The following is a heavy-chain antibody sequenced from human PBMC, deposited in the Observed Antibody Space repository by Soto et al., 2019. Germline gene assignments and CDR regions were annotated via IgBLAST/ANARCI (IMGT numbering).Heavy chain of an antibody. D-gene: IGHD3-22*01. V-gene: IGHV4-30-2*01. CDR2: IHHSGST. J-gene: IGHJ4*02. CDR1: GGSISSGGYS. CDR3: ARARYYYDSSGYWGSYYFDS. Sequence: SETLSLTCAVSGGSISSGGYSWSWIRQASGEGLEWIAYIHHSGSTYYNPSLKSRVTLSPDRSKNRFSLKLTYVTAEDTAVQYCARARYYYDSSGYWGSYYFDSWGQGTLVTVSS.